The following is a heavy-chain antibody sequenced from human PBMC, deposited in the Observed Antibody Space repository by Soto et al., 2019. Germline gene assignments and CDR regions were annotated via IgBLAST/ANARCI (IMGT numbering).Heavy chain of an antibody. CDR3: AKDRYYYDNSGYLWHYL. V-gene: IGHV3-23*01. CDR2: ISGSGGST. D-gene: IGHD3-22*01. Sequence: GGSLRLSCAASGFTFSSYAMSWVRQAPGKGLEWVSAISGSGGSTYYADSVKGRFTISRDNSKNTLYLQMNSLRAEDTAVYYCAKDRYYYDNSGYLWHYLWGQGTLVTVSS. J-gene: IGHJ5*02. CDR1: GFTFSSYA.